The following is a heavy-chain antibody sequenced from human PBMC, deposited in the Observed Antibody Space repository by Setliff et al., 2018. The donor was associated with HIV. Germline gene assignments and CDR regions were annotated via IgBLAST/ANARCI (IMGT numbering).Heavy chain of an antibody. CDR3: ARFVCGSGYYFDY. V-gene: IGHV4-39*07. CDR1: GAPIRSSGYY. J-gene: IGHJ4*02. D-gene: IGHD3-22*01. CDR2: IYYSGST. Sequence: SETLSLTCTVSGAPIRSSGYYWGWIRQPPGKGLEWIGTIYYSGSTYYNPSLKSRVTISVDTSKNQFSLKLSSVTAADTAVYYCARFVCGSGYYFDYWGQGTLVTVSS.